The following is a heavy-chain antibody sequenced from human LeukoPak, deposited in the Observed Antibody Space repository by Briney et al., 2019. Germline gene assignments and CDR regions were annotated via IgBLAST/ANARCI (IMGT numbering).Heavy chain of an antibody. CDR2: ISYDGSNK. D-gene: IGHD3-16*01. V-gene: IGHV3-30*01. Sequence: GRSLRLSCAASGFTFSSYAMHWVRQALGKGLEWVAVISYDGSNKYYADSVKGRFTISRDNSKNTLYLQMNSLRAEDTAVYYCARDGQGVSGYYYMDVWGKGTTVTVSS. J-gene: IGHJ6*03. CDR3: ARDGQGVSGYYYMDV. CDR1: GFTFSSYA.